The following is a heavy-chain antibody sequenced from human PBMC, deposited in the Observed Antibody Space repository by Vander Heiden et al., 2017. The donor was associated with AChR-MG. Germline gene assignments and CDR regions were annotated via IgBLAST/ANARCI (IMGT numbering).Heavy chain of an antibody. V-gene: IGHV3-23*01. J-gene: IGHJ6*02. CDR2: ISGSGGST. CDR3: AKARYCSSTSCYTRIAGSRVYYYGMDV. Sequence: EVQLLESGGGLVQPGGSLRLSCAASGFTFSSYAMSWVRQAPGKGLEWVSAISGSGGSTYYADSVKGRFTISRDNSKNTLYLQMNSLRAEDTAVYYCAKARYCSSTSCYTRIAGSRVYYYGMDVWGQGTTVTVSS. CDR1: GFTFSSYA. D-gene: IGHD2-2*02.